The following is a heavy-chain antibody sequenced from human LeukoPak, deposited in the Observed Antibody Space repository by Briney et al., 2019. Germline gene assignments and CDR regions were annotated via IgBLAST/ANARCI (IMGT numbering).Heavy chain of an antibody. J-gene: IGHJ6*03. CDR1: GFKFEDYG. CDR2: INSDGSST. CDR3: ARENGPYYYYYMDV. D-gene: IGHD2-8*01. V-gene: IGHV3-74*01. Sequence: GGSLRLSCAASGFKFEDYGMTWVRQAPGKGLVWVSRINSDGSSTSYADSVKGRSTISRDNAKNTLYLQMNSLRAEDTAVYYCARENGPYYYYYMDVWGKGTTVTVSS.